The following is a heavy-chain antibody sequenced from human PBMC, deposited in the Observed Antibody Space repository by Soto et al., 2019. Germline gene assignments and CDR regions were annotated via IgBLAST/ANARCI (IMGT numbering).Heavy chain of an antibody. CDR2: ISGSGDST. CDR3: ARRGSGSYYDY. V-gene: IGHV3-23*01. D-gene: IGHD1-26*01. CDR1: GFTFSNYA. J-gene: IGHJ4*02. Sequence: EVQLLESGGGLVQPGGSLRLSCAASGFTFSNYARNWVRQAPVKGLEWVSVISGSGDSTYHADSLKGRFTISRDNSKNTLYLQLNSLRAEDTAVYYCARRGSGSYYDYWGQGTLVTVSS.